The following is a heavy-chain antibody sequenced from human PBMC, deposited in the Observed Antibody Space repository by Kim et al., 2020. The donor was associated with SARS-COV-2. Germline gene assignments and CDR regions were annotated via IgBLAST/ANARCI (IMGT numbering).Heavy chain of an antibody. D-gene: IGHD1-26*01. CDR1: GFTFSSYG. CDR3: AKAPRPSGSYSYYYYGMDV. Sequence: GGSLRLYCAASGFTFSSYGMHWVRQAPGKGLEWVAVISYDGSNKYYADSVKGRFTISRDNSKNTLYLQMNSLRAEDTAVYYCAKAPRPSGSYSYYYYGMDVWGQGTTVTVSS. V-gene: IGHV3-30*18. CDR2: ISYDGSNK. J-gene: IGHJ6*02.